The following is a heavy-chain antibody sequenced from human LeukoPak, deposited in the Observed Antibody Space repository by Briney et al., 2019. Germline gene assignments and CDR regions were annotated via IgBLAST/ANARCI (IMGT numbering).Heavy chain of an antibody. V-gene: IGHV4-4*07. D-gene: IGHD3-10*01. CDR1: GGSISSYY. CDR3: AKGGGLFRFGESYFDY. J-gene: IGHJ4*02. CDR2: IYTSGST. Sequence: PSETLSLTCTVSGGSISSYYWSWIRQPAGKGLEWIGRIYTSGSTNYNPSLKSRVTMSVDTSKNQFSLKLSSVTAADTAVYYCAKGGGLFRFGESYFDYWGQGTLVTVSS.